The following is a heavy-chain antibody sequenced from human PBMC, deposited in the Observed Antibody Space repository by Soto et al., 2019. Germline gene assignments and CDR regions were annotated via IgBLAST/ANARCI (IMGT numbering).Heavy chain of an antibody. CDR2: IGTAGDP. CDR1: GFILSGYD. V-gene: IGHV3-13*05. CDR3: ARAGDDSSGYYFYAMDV. J-gene: IGHJ6*02. Sequence: GGSLRLSCVASGFILSGYDMHWVRQATGEGLEWVSAIGTAGDPYYSGSVKGRFTISRGNAENSVYLQMNSLRAGDTAVYYCARAGDDSSGYYFYAMDVWGPGTTVTVSS. D-gene: IGHD6-19*01.